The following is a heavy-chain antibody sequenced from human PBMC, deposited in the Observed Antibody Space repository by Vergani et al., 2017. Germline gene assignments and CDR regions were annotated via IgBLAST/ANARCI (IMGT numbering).Heavy chain of an antibody. CDR3: ARGGITIFGSFDAFDI. D-gene: IGHD3-3*01. V-gene: IGHV4-61*10. Sequence: QVQLQESGPGLVKPSETLSLTCTVSGGSVSSGSYYWSWIRQPAGKGLEWIGYIYYSGSTNYNPSLKSRGTISVDTSKNQFSLKLSSVTAADTAVYYCARGGITIFGSFDAFDIWGQGTMVTVSS. CDR2: IYYSGST. J-gene: IGHJ3*02. CDR1: GGSVSSGSYY.